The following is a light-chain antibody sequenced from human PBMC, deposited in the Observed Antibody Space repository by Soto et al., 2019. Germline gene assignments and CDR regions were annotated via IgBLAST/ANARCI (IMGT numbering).Light chain of an antibody. CDR1: QSINSW. J-gene: IGKJ1*01. CDR2: KAS. V-gene: IGKV1-5*03. Sequence: DIPMTQSPSTLSASVGDRVTITCRASQSINSWLAWYQQKPGKVPKSLIYKASSLESGVPSRFSGGGSGTEFTLTISSLQPDDFATYYCQQYNSYPWTFGQGTKVEIK. CDR3: QQYNSYPWT.